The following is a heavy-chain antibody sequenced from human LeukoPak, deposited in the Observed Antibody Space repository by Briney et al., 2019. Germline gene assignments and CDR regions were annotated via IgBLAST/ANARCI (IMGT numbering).Heavy chain of an antibody. CDR3: ARSSSGWYDY. D-gene: IGHD6-19*01. V-gene: IGHV3-21*01. Sequence: PGGSLRLSCAASGFTFSSYSMNWVRQAPGKGLEWVSSISSSSSYIYYADSVKGRFTISRDNDKNSLYLQMNSLRAEDTAVYYCARSSSGWYDYWGQGTLVTVSS. J-gene: IGHJ4*02. CDR1: GFTFSSYS. CDR2: ISSSSSYI.